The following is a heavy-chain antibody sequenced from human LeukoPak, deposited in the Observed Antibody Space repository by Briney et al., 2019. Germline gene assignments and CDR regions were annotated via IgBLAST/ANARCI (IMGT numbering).Heavy chain of an antibody. J-gene: IGHJ4*02. CDR2: IYTGGST. Sequence: PGGSLRLSCAASGFTVSSNYISWVRQPPGKGLEWVSVIYTGGSTYYADSVKGRFTISRDNSKNTLYLQMNSLRAEDTAVYYCAKEYSYAPYYFDYWGQGTLVTVSS. V-gene: IGHV3-53*01. D-gene: IGHD5-18*01. CDR3: AKEYSYAPYYFDY. CDR1: GFTVSSNY.